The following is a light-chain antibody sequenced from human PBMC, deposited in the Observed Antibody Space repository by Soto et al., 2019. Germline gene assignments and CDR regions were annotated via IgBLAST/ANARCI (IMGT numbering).Light chain of an antibody. CDR2: DPS. J-gene: IGKJ3*01. CDR3: QQYKSYSCT. V-gene: IGKV1-5*01. Sequence: EILMTQSPATLSASVGDRVTLTCRASQSISSWLAWYQQKPGQAPKLLIYDPSTMDSGLPARFSGSGSGTEFTLTISSLQPEDFATYYCQQYKSYSCTFGPGTKVEIK. CDR1: QSISSW.